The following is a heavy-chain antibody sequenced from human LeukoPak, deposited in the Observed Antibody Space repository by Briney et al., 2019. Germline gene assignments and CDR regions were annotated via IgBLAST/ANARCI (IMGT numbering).Heavy chain of an antibody. CDR1: GFTFSNYW. V-gene: IGHV3-7*01. J-gene: IGHJ4*02. Sequence: GGSLRLSCAASGFTFSNYWMTWVRQAPGKGLEWVAHIKEDGGEKHYVDSVKGRFTISRDNAKNSLYLQMNSLRAEDTAMYYCVRDRGYCSGGTCYALWDHWGQGTLVTVSS. CDR3: VRDRGYCSGGTCYALWDH. D-gene: IGHD2-15*01. CDR2: IKEDGGEK.